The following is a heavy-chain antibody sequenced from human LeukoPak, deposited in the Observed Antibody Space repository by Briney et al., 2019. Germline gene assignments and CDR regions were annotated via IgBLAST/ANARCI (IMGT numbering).Heavy chain of an antibody. J-gene: IGHJ1*01. Sequence: SGPTLVKPTQPLTLTCTFSGFSLSTSGVGVGWIRQPPGKALEWLALIYWDGDKRYSPSLKSRLTITKDTSKNQVVLTMTNMDPVDTATYYCARRLVTATRAEYFQHWGQGTLVTVSS. D-gene: IGHD2-21*02. CDR1: GFSLSTSGVG. CDR3: ARRLVTATRAEYFQH. CDR2: IYWDGDK. V-gene: IGHV2-5*02.